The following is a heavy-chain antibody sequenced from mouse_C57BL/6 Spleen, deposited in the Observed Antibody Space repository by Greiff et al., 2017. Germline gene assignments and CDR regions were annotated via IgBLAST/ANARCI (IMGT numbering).Heavy chain of an antibody. D-gene: IGHD1-1*01. V-gene: IGHV1-69*01. CDR2: IDPSDSYT. CDR1: GYTFTSYW. CDR3: ARKGYGSSRYYFDD. J-gene: IGHJ2*01. Sequence: VQLQQPGAELVMPGASVKLSCKASGYTFTSYWMHWVKQRPGQGLEWIGEIDPSDSYTNYNQKFKGKSTLTVDKSSSTAYMQLSSLTSEDSAVYYCARKGYGSSRYYFDDWGQGTTLTVSS.